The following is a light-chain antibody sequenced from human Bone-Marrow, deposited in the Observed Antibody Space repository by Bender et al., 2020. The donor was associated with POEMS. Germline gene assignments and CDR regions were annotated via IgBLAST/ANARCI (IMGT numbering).Light chain of an antibody. CDR1: KSNIGAGND. J-gene: IGLJ1*01. CDR3: SSFTSRSSYV. CDR2: DNN. Sequence: QSVLTQPPSVSGAPGQRVTISCTGSKSNIGAGNDVHWFRQLPGTAPKLLIYDNNNRPSGVPDRFSVSKSATSAALAITGLQAGDEADYYCSSFTSRSSYVFGSGTRVTVL. V-gene: IGLV1-40*01.